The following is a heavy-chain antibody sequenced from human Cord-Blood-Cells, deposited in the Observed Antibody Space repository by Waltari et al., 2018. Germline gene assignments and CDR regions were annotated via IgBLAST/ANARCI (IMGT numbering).Heavy chain of an antibody. CDR2: IYYSGST. J-gene: IGHJ3*02. Sequence: QVQLQEPVPGLVKPSETLSLTCTVSGGSISSHYWSWIRQPPGKGLEWIGYIYYSGSTNYNPSLKSRVTISVDTSKNQFSLKLSSVTAADTAVYYCARGGLAKTYYYDSSGYTDDAFDIWGQGTMVT. CDR3: ARGGLAKTYYYDSSGYTDDAFDI. V-gene: IGHV4-59*11. CDR1: GGSISSHY. D-gene: IGHD3-22*01.